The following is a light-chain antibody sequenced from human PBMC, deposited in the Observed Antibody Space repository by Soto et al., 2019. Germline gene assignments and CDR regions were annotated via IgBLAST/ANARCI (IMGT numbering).Light chain of an antibody. CDR3: QQYNKWPRT. Sequence: EIVMTQSPATLSVSPGEXATLSCRASQSISSDVAWYQQKPGQAPRLLIYGASTTATGIPARFSGSGSGTEFTLTISSLQSEDFAVYNCQQYNKWPRTFGQGTKVDIK. CDR1: QSISSD. V-gene: IGKV3-15*01. J-gene: IGKJ2*01. CDR2: GAS.